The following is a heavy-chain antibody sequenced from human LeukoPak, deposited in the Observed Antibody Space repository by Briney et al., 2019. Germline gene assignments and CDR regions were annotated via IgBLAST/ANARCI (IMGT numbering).Heavy chain of an antibody. J-gene: IGHJ4*02. CDR2: IVTSSGST. CDR1: GFSISNSA. D-gene: IGHD5-12*01. Sequence: PGGSLGLSCAASGFSISNSAMSWVRQAPGKGLEWVSLIVTSSGSTFYADSVKGRFTISRDSSKNTLYLQMNSLRAEDMAVYYCAKGAYDYIEMGYFDYWGQGTLVTVSS. V-gene: IGHV3-23*01. CDR3: AKGAYDYIEMGYFDY.